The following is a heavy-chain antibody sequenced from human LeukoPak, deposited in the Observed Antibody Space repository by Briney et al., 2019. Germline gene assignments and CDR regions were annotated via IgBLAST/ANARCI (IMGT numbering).Heavy chain of an antibody. D-gene: IGHD3-3*01. CDR1: GFIFRTYG. J-gene: IGHJ4*02. CDR3: ARDIHRYYGDY. Sequence: GGSLRLSCAASGFIFRTYGMHWVRQAPGKGLEWVAVIWFDGSKRYYADPVKGRFTISRDNSKNTLYLQMNSLRAEDTAVYYCARDIHRYYGDYWGQGALVIVSS. CDR2: IWFDGSKR. V-gene: IGHV3-33*01.